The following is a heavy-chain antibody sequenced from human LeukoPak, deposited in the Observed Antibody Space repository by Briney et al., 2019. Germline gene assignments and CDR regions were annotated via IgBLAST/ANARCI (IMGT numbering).Heavy chain of an antibody. D-gene: IGHD4-17*01. V-gene: IGHV4-28*05. CDR1: GYSISSSNY. J-gene: IGHJ3*02. CDR2: IYYSGSI. CDR3: ARKATTGPTKAAFDI. Sequence: SETLSLTCAVSGYSISSSNYWAWIRQPPGKGLEWVGHIYYSGSIYYNPSLKSRVTMSVDTSKNQFSLKLSSVTAVDTAVYYCARKATTGPTKAAFDIWGQGTMVTVSS.